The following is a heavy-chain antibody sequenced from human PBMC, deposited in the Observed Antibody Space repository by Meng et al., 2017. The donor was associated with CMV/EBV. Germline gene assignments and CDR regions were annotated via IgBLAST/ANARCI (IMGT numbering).Heavy chain of an antibody. V-gene: IGHV1-18*01. CDR2: ISAYNGNT. CDR3: ARGRRGADNWFDP. Sequence: QVQLVQSGAEVQRPWDSVKVSCKASGYPFTRYGINWVRPTPEPGLEWMGWISAYNGNTNYAQKPQGRVTMTTDTYTSTTYMELRSLRSDATAVYYCARGRRGADNWFDPWGQGTLVTVSS. J-gene: IGHJ5*02. CDR1: GYPFTRYG.